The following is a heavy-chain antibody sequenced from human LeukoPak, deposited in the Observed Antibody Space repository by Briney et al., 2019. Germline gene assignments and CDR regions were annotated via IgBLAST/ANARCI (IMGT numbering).Heavy chain of an antibody. J-gene: IGHJ4*02. D-gene: IGHD2-21*01. Sequence: GGSLRLSCEGSGFTFGGYSMSWVRQAPGRGLEWVSGVPSGGGSTYYADAVKGRFTISRDNSRSTLYLQMNSLRAEDTAVYYCAKDAIYGDGYWEFDYWGQGTLVTVSS. CDR3: AKDAIYGDGYWEFDY. V-gene: IGHV3-23*01. CDR2: VPSGGGST. CDR1: GFTFGGYS.